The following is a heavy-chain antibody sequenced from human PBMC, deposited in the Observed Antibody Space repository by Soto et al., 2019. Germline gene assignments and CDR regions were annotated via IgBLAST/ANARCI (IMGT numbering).Heavy chain of an antibody. D-gene: IGHD2-21*02. CDR3: GRDLWGYCGTDCYPLDV. CDR1: GASISRYY. Sequence: PSETLSLTCTVSGASISRYYWSWIRQHPGKGLEWIGYMYNTGSTVYNPSFKSRVTISVDTSKNQFSLKLNSVTAADTAVYYCGRDLWGYCGTDCYPLDVWGQGTTVTVSS. J-gene: IGHJ6*02. V-gene: IGHV4-59*01. CDR2: MYNTGST.